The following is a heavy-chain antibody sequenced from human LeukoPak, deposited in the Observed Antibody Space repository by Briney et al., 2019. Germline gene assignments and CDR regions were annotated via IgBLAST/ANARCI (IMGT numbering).Heavy chain of an antibody. CDR3: ARVWGVTDFYDSRGAFDI. V-gene: IGHV4-59*01. D-gene: IGHD3-22*01. CDR1: GGSISTYY. CDR2: IYSSGST. Sequence: SETLSLTCTVSGGSISTYYWSWIRRPPGKGLEWIGYIYSSGSTNYNPSLKSRVSISVDTSKNQFSLKLNSVTAADTAVYYCARVWGVTDFYDSRGAFDIWGQGTMVTVSP. J-gene: IGHJ3*02.